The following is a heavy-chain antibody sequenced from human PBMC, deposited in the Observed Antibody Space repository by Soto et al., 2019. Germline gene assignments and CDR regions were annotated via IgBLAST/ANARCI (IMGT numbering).Heavy chain of an antibody. CDR3: AREAGDILTGYYDY. CDR2: INPNSGGT. CDR1: GYTFTGYY. J-gene: IGHJ4*02. V-gene: IGHV1-2*02. Sequence: ASVKVSCKASGYTFTGYYMHWVRQAPGQGLEWMGWINPNSGGTNYAQKFQGRVTMTRDTSISTAYMELSRLRSDDKAVYYCAREAGDILTGYYDYWGKGTLVTVSS. D-gene: IGHD3-9*01.